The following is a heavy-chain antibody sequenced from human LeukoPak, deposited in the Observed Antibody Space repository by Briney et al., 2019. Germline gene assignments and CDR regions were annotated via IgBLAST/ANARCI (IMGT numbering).Heavy chain of an antibody. D-gene: IGHD5-12*01. V-gene: IGHV4-4*07. CDR1: GGSISGYF. Sequence: SETLSLTCTVSGGSISGYFWTWIRQPAGKGLEWIGRMYSTGRNNYNPSLKSRVTMSLDTSKNRFSLNLSSVTAADTAVYYCAREPTSGREPTSGRPLDYWGQGTLVTVSS. CDR3: AREPTSGREPTSGRPLDY. J-gene: IGHJ4*02. CDR2: MYSTGRN.